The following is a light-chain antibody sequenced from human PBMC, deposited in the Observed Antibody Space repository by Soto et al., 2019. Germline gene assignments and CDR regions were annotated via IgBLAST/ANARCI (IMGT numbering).Light chain of an antibody. CDR2: EVS. J-gene: IGLJ3*02. V-gene: IGLV2-23*02. CDR1: SSDVGSYNL. CDR3: CSYASSNVWV. Sequence: QSALTQPASVSGSPGQSITISCTGTSSDVGSYNLVSWYQQHPGKAPKLMIYEVSKWPSGVSNRFSGSKSGNTASLTISGLQAEDEADYYCCSYASSNVWVFGGGTQLTVL.